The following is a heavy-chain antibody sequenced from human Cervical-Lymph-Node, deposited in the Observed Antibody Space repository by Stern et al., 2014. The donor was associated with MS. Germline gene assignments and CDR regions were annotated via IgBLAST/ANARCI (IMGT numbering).Heavy chain of an antibody. J-gene: IGHJ4*02. D-gene: IGHD6-13*01. V-gene: IGHV1-8*01. CDR3: ARGSASSWFDY. CDR1: GYTFTSYD. CDR2: MNPNSGYT. Sequence: VHLVESGAEVKKPGASVKVSCKASGYTFTSYDINWVRQATGQGLEWMGWMNPNSGYTGYAQKFQGRVTMTRTTSISTVYMELRSLRSEDTAVYYCARGSASSWFDYWGQGTLVTVSS.